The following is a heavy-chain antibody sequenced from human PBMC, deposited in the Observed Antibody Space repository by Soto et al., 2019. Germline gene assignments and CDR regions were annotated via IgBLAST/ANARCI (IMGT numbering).Heavy chain of an antibody. D-gene: IGHD6-13*01. CDR1: GFTFSSNW. J-gene: IGHJ4*01. Sequence: PGGSLRLSCVGSGFTFSSNWMTWVRQAPGKGLEWVGNIRQDGSEKNYVDSVKGRFTISRDNAKNTLYLQMNSLRAEDTAVSYCAKTYISSWYYDYWGHGTLVTVSS. V-gene: IGHV3-7*05. CDR3: AKTYISSWYYDY. CDR2: IRQDGSEK.